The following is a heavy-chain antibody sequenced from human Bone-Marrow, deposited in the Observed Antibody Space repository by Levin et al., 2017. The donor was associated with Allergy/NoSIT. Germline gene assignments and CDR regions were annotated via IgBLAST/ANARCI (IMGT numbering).Heavy chain of an antibody. D-gene: IGHD4-17*01. Sequence: PGESLKISCKVSGYTLTELSMHWVRQAPGKGLEWMGGFGAEDGETIYAQKFQGRVTMTEDTSTDTAYMELSGLRSEDTAVYYCATLTVTKYYFYGLNVWGQGTTVTVSS. CDR1: GYTLTELS. CDR2: FGAEDGET. V-gene: IGHV1-24*01. J-gene: IGHJ6*02. CDR3: ATLTVTKYYFYGLNV.